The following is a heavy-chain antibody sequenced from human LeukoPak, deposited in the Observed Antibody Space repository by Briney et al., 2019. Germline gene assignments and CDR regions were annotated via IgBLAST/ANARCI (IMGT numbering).Heavy chain of an antibody. CDR2: INPNSGGT. Sequence: GASVKVSCKASGYTFTCYYMHWVRQAPGQGLEWMGWINPNSGGTNYAQKFQGRVTMTRDTSISTAYMELSRLRSDDTAVYYCARDPYYYDSSGRDYWGQGTLVTVSS. V-gene: IGHV1-2*02. D-gene: IGHD3-22*01. CDR3: ARDPYYYDSSGRDY. CDR1: GYTFTCYY. J-gene: IGHJ4*02.